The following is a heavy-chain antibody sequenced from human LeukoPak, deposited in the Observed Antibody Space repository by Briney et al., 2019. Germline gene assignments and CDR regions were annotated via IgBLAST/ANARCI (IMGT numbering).Heavy chain of an antibody. CDR1: GFTFSSYA. CDR3: AKDKRAAAGTTGDY. Sequence: GGSLRLSCAASGFTFSSYAVSWVRQAAGKGLEWVSAISGSGGTTYYADTVKGRFTITRDNCKNTLYLQMNSLRAEDTAVYYRAKDKRAAAGTTGDYWGQGTLVTVSS. V-gene: IGHV3-23*01. J-gene: IGHJ4*02. CDR2: ISGSGGTT. D-gene: IGHD6-13*01.